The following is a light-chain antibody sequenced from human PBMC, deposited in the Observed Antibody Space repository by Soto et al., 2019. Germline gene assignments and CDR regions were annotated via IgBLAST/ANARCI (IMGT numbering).Light chain of an antibody. CDR1: QSISSG. J-gene: IGKJ1*01. V-gene: IGKV1-5*03. CDR3: QQYNSYWT. Sequence: DIQMTQSPSTLSASVGDRVTITCRASQSISSGLAWYQQKPGKAPKLLIYKASSLESGVPSRFSGSVSGTEFTLTISSLKPDDFATYYCQQYNSYWTFGQGTKVEIK. CDR2: KAS.